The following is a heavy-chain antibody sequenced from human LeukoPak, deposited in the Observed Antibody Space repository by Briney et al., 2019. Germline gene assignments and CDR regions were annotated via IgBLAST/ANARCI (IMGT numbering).Heavy chain of an antibody. CDR3: ARAETGHRFGY. D-gene: IGHD1-14*01. CDR1: GFTFSTYW. J-gene: IGHJ4*02. V-gene: IGHV3-74*01. Sequence: GSLRLSCAASGFTFSTYWMHWVRQAPGKGLVWVSRINTDGSSTNYADSVKGRFTISRDNAKNTLYLQMNSLRVEDTAVYYCARAETGHRFGYWGQGTLVTVFS. CDR2: INTDGSST.